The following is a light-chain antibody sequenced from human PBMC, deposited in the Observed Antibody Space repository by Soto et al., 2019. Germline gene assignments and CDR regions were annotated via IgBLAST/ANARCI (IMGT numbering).Light chain of an antibody. J-gene: IGKJ4*01. V-gene: IGKV3-11*01. Sequence: EIVLTQSPATLSLSPGERATLSCRASQSVSSYLAWYQQKPGQAPRLLMYEASNRATGIPATFSASGSGTDFTLTISSLEPEDFAVYYCQQRRNWPLTFGGGTKVEIK. CDR2: EAS. CDR3: QQRRNWPLT. CDR1: QSVSSY.